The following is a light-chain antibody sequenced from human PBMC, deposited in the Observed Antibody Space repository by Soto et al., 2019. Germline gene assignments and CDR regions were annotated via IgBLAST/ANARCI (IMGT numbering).Light chain of an antibody. J-gene: IGKJ4*01. CDR2: GAS. Sequence: EVVLTQSPATLSVSPGAGATLSCRASQSVGSNLAWYQQKPGQTPRVLIYGASTRAIGIPARFSGSGFGTEFTLTISSLQSEDCAIYYCQQYNNWPPLTFGGGTKVDIK. CDR3: QQYNNWPPLT. V-gene: IGKV3-15*01. CDR1: QSVGSN.